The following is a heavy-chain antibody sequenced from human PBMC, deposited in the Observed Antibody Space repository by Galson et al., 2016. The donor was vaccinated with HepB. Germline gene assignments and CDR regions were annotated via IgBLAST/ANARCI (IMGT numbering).Heavy chain of an antibody. CDR2: ISYDGNNK. J-gene: IGHJ3*01. CDR3: ARDVGDWSGYYLVFAFDV. D-gene: IGHD3-3*01. V-gene: IGHV3-30*01. CDR1: GFTLSSHA. Sequence: SLRLSCAASGFTLSSHAMHWVRQAPGKGLEWVAGISYDGNNKYEGDSVKGRFTMSRDNSKNTVHLQMNSLRAEDTAVYYCARDVGDWSGYYLVFAFDVWGQGTMVTVPS.